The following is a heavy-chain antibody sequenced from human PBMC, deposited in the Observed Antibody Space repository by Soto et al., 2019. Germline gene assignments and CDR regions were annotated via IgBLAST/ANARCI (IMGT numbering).Heavy chain of an antibody. J-gene: IGHJ6*02. CDR1: GECFSIHY. D-gene: IGHD3-22*01. V-gene: IGHV4-34*01. CDR2: INYSGST. Sequence: NPXATLSLTCAVYGECFSIHYWTWIRQSPGKGLEWVGEINYSGSTRYNWSLGSRVTISVDTSKNQFSLMVTSVTAEDTAVYYCARGVVYRDVGLAYGMDVWAQGTTVTVSS. CDR3: ARGVVYRDVGLAYGMDV.